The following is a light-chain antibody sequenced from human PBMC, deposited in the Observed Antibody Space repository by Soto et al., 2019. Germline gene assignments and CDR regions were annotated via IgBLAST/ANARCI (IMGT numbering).Light chain of an antibody. J-gene: IGKJ1*01. CDR1: QTISSW. CDR2: KAS. Sequence: IQMTQSPSTLSGSVVDRAPLPCRGRQTISSWLAWYQQKRGKAPKLLIDKASTLKSGVPSRFSGSGSGTEFTLTISSLQPDDFATYYCQHYNSYSEAFGQGTKV. CDR3: QHYNSYSEA. V-gene: IGKV1-5*03.